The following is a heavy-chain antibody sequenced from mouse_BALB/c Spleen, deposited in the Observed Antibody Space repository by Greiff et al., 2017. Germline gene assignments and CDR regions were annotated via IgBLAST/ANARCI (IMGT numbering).Heavy chain of an antibody. V-gene: IGHV3-2*02. Sequence: EVKLQESGPGLVKPSQSLSLTCTVTGYSITSDYAWNWIRQFPGNKLEWMGYISYSGSTSYNPSLKSRISITRDTSKNQFFLQLNSVTTEDTATYYCARWGEYFDYWGQGTTLTVSS. CDR2: ISYSGST. CDR3: ARWGEYFDY. CDR1: GYSITSDYA. J-gene: IGHJ2*01.